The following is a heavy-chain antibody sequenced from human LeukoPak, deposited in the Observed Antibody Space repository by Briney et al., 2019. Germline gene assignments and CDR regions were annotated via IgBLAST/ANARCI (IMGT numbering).Heavy chain of an antibody. J-gene: IGHJ6*03. D-gene: IGHD6-13*01. CDR3: ARDLAGSWPYYYYYMDV. V-gene: IGHV3-53*01. CDR2: IYSGGST. Sequence: GGSLRLSCAASGFTFSSYAMSWVRQAPGKGLEWVSVIYSGGSTYYADSVKGRFTISRDNSKNTLYLQMNSLRAEDTAVYYCARDLAGSWPYYYYYMDVWGKGTTVTISS. CDR1: GFTFSSYA.